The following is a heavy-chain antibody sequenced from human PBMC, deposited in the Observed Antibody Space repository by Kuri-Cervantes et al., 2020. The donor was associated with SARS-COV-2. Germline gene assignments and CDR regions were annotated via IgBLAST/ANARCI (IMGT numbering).Heavy chain of an antibody. Sequence: ASVKVSCKASGYTFTGYYMHWVRQAPGQGLEWMGWINPNSGGTNYAQKFQGWVTMTRDTSISTVYMELSRLRSDDTAVYYCARDLANCSDTSCYNFGLWGQGTLVTVSS. V-gene: IGHV1-2*04. D-gene: IGHD2-2*02. CDR3: ARDLANCSDTSCYNFGL. CDR2: INPNSGGT. CDR1: GYTFTGYY. J-gene: IGHJ4*02.